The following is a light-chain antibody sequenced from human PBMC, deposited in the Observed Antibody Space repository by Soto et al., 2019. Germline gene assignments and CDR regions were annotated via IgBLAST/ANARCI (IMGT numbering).Light chain of an antibody. CDR1: QSISNY. V-gene: IGKV1-39*01. CDR2: AAS. J-gene: IGKJ1*01. CDR3: QESFTTPGT. Sequence: DIQMTQSPSSLSASVGDRVTMTCRASQSISNYLHWYQQKPGKAPKLLISAASSLQSGVPSRFSGSGSGTDFSLTISSLQPDDFATYYCQESFTTPGTFGLGTQVEIK.